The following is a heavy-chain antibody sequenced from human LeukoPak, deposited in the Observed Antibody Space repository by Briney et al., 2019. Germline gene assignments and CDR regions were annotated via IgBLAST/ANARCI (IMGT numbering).Heavy chain of an antibody. CDR2: IYHSGST. Sequence: PSETLSLTCTVSGYSISSGYYWGWIRQPPGKGLEWIGSIYHSGSTYYNPSLKSRVTISVDTSKNQFSLKLSSVTAADTAVYYCATRGGGVAPDAFDIWGQGTMVTVSS. CDR1: GYSISSGYY. CDR3: ATRGGGVAPDAFDI. V-gene: IGHV4-38-2*02. J-gene: IGHJ3*02. D-gene: IGHD2-15*01.